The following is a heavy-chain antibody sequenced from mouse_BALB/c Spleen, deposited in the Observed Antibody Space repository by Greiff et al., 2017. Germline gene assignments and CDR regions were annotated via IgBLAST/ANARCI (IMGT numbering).Heavy chain of an antibody. CDR3: ARTTATLAY. Sequence: EVKVEESGGGLVKPGGSLKLSCAASGFTFSSYAMSWVRQSPEKRLEWVAEISSGGSYTYYPDTVTGRFTISRDNAKNTLYLEMSSLRSEDTAMYYCARTTATLAYWGQGTLVTVSA. D-gene: IGHD1-2*01. J-gene: IGHJ3*01. CDR2: ISSGGSYT. CDR1: GFTFSSYA. V-gene: IGHV5-9-4*01.